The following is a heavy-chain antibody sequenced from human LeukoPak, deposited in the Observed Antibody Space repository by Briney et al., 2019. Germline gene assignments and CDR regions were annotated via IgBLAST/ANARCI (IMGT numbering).Heavy chain of an antibody. CDR1: GFTFSSYE. CDR3: ARGKVLNGRYYSFDY. CDR2: IDFSGRTI. Sequence: GGSLRLSCAASGFTFSSYEMNWVRQAPGKGLEWASYIDFSGRTIHYADSVKGRFLISRDNTKNSLYLQMNSLRAEDTAVYYCARGKVLNGRYYSFDYWGQGTLVTVSS. D-gene: IGHD1-26*01. V-gene: IGHV3-48*03. J-gene: IGHJ4*02.